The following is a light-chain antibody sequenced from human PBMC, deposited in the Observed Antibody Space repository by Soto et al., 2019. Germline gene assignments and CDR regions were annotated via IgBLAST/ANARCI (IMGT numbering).Light chain of an antibody. CDR3: QHREDWPLT. CDR2: GAS. CDR1: QSVSSSD. V-gene: IGKV3D-20*02. J-gene: IGKJ4*01. Sequence: EVVLTQSPGTLSLSPGERATLSCRASQSVSSSDLAWYQQKPGQAPRLLISGASRRATGIPDRFSASGSGTDFTLTISSLEPEDFAVYYCQHREDWPLTFGGGTKVDIK.